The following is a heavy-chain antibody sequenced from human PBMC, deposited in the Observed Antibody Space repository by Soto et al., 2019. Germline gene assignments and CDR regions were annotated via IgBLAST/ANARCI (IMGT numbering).Heavy chain of an antibody. V-gene: IGHV1-8*01. CDR2: MNPNSGNT. CDR3: ARGLRISWSPMGDAFDI. J-gene: IGHJ3*02. D-gene: IGHD6-13*01. CDR1: GYTFTSYD. Sequence: QVQLVQSGAEVKKPGASVKVSCKASGYTFTSYDINWVRQATGQGLEWMGWMNPNSGNTGYAQKFQGRVTMTRNTSXSXVYRELSSLRSEDTAVYYCARGLRISWSPMGDAFDIWGQGTMVTVSS.